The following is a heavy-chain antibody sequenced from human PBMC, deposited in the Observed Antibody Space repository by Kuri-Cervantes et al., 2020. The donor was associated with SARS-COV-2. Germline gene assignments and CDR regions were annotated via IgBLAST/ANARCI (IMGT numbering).Heavy chain of an antibody. CDR2: INPDGSYT. Sequence: GESLKLSCAASGFTFSGHWIHWVRQAPGKGLVWVSRINPDGSYTNHADSVKGRFTISRDNSKNTLYLQMSSLRAEDTAVYYCVKFRRITMTVAFDIWGQGTMVTVSS. CDR3: VKFRRITMTVAFDI. V-gene: IGHV3-74*01. CDR1: GFTFSGHW. J-gene: IGHJ3*02. D-gene: IGHD3-22*01.